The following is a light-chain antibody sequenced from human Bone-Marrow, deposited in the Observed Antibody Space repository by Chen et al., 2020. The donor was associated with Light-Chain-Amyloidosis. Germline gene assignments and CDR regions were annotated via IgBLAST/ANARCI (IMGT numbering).Light chain of an antibody. J-gene: IGKJ4*01. CDR2: DAS. Sequence: EIVLTQSPATLSLSPGERATLSCRASQSVSSYLAWYQQKPGQAPRLLIYDASNRATGIPARFSGSGSGTDFTLTISSLEPEEFAVYYCQQRSSWRTFGGGTRVEIK. CDR3: QQRSSWRT. CDR1: QSVSSY. V-gene: IGKV3-11*01.